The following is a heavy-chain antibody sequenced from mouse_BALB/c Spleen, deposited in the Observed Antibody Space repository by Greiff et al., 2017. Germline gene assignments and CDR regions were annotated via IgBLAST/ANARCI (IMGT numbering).Heavy chain of an antibody. D-gene: IGHD4-1*01. CDR1: GYTFTSYV. Sequence: VQLQQSGPELVKPGASVKMSCKASGYTFTSYVMHWVKQKPGQGLEWIGYINPYNDGTKYNEKFKGKATLTSDKSSSTAYMELSSLTYEDSAVYNGARSELGRGYYAMAYWGQGTSVTVSA. V-gene: IGHV1-14*01. J-gene: IGHJ4*01. CDR3: ARSELGRGYYAMAY. CDR2: INPYNDGT.